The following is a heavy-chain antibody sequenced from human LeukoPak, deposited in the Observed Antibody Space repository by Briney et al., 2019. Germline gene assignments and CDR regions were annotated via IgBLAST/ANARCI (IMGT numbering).Heavy chain of an antibody. CDR3: ARDPGTSLDY. CDR2: ISSSSSYI. D-gene: IGHD1-1*01. Sequence: GSLRLSCAASGFTFSSYSMNWVRQAPGKGLEWVSSISSSSSYIYYADSVKGRFTISRGNAKNSLYLRVNSLRAEDTAVYYCARDPGTSLDYWGQGTLVTVSS. V-gene: IGHV3-21*01. CDR1: GFTFSSYS. J-gene: IGHJ4*02.